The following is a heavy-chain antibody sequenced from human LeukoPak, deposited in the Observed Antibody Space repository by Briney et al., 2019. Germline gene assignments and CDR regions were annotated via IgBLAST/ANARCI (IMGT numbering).Heavy chain of an antibody. CDR2: INAYNGKT. CDR3: ARDSPIKQQLVEPY. J-gene: IGHJ4*02. CDR1: GYTFTSYG. D-gene: IGHD6-13*01. Sequence: ASVKVSCKASGYTFTSYGISWVRQAPGQGLEWMGWINAYNGKTNYAQKLQGRVNMTTDTSTSTAYMELRSLRSDDTAVYYCARDSPIKQQLVEPYWGQGTLVTVSS. V-gene: IGHV1-18*01.